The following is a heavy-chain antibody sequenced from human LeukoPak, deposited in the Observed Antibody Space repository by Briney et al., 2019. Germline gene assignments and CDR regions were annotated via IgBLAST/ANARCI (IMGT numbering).Heavy chain of an antibody. CDR1: GFTFSSYS. CDR3: ARLSTVTSAERRYFDY. V-gene: IGHV3-48*04. D-gene: IGHD4-17*01. J-gene: IGHJ4*02. CDR2: ISSGSGTI. Sequence: PGGSLRLSCAASGFTFSSYSMNWVRQAPGKGLEWVSYISSGSGTIYHADSVKGRFTISRDNAKNSLYLQMNSLRVEDTAVYYCARLSTVTSAERRYFDYWGQGTLVTVSS.